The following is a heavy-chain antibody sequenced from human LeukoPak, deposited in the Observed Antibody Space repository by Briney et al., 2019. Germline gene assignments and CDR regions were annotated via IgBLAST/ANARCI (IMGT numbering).Heavy chain of an antibody. CDR1: GGTFSSYG. V-gene: IGHV3-30*02. Sequence: SCKASGGTFSSYGMHWVRQAPGKGLEWMAFIRSDGSNKYYADSVKGRFTISRDNSKNTLYLQMNSLRAEDTAVYYCARILDSAWGELGYWGQGTLVTVSS. D-gene: IGHD6-19*01. CDR3: ARILDSAWGELGY. J-gene: IGHJ4*02. CDR2: IRSDGSNK.